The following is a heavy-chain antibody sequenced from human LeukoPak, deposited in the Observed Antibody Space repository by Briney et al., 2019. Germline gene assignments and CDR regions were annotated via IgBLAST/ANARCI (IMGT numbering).Heavy chain of an antibody. Sequence: PGGSLRLSCEASGFTFSNYWMSWVRQTPEKGLEWVANIKRDGSVKYYGDSVKGRFTISRDNARKSLYLQMSSLRAEDTAVYYCATVSTTVTNLFDSWGQGTLVTVSS. J-gene: IGHJ4*02. D-gene: IGHD4-17*01. CDR1: GFTFSNYW. V-gene: IGHV3-7*03. CDR3: ATVSTTVTNLFDS. CDR2: IKRDGSVK.